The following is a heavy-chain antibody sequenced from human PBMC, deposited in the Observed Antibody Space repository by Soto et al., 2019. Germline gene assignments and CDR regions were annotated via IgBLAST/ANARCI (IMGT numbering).Heavy chain of an antibody. CDR2: IYYSGST. D-gene: IGHD6-6*01. CDR1: GGSISSGGYY. J-gene: IGHJ4*02. CDR3: ARIAARRFDY. V-gene: IGHV4-31*03. Sequence: PSETLSLTCTVSGGSISSGGYYWSWIRQHPGKGLEWIGYIYYSGSTYYNPSLKSRVTISVDTPKNQFSLKLSSVTAADTAVYYCARIAARRFDYWGQGTLVTVSS.